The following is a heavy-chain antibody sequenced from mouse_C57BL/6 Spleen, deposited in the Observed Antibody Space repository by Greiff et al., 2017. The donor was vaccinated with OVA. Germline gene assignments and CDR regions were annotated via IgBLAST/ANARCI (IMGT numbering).Heavy chain of an antibody. CDR1: GYTFTDYN. Sequence: DVQLQESGPELVKPGASVKMSCKASGYTFTDYNMHWVKQSHGKSLEWIGYINPNNGGTSYNQKFKGKATLTVNKSSSTAYMELRSLTSEDSAVYYCARGSNPYYYAMDYWGQGTSVTVSS. J-gene: IGHJ4*01. D-gene: IGHD2-5*01. CDR3: ARGSNPYYYAMDY. CDR2: INPNNGGT. V-gene: IGHV1-22*01.